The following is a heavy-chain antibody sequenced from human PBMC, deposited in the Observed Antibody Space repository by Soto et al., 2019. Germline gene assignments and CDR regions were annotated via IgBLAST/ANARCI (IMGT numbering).Heavy chain of an antibody. D-gene: IGHD3-9*01. V-gene: IGHV5-51*01. CDR3: ARRRPDILNGSPGTLDY. Sequence: PGESLKISCKGSGYSFSTNWIGWVRQMPGKGLEWMGIIFPGDSDTRYSPSFQGQVTISADKSISTAYLQWSSLKASDTAMYYCARRRPDILNGSPGTLDYWGQGTLVTVSS. J-gene: IGHJ4*02. CDR1: GYSFSTNW. CDR2: IFPGDSDT.